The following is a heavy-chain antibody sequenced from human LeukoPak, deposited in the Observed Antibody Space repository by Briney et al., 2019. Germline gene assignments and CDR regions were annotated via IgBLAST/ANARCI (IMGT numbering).Heavy chain of an antibody. CDR1: GYSFTGYS. CDR2: INPNSGGT. D-gene: IGHD3-22*01. Sequence: ASVKVSCKASGYSFTGYSMHWVRQAPGQGLEWMGWINPNSGGTNYAQKLQGRVTMTRDTSISTAYMELSRLRSDDTAVYYCARDTYHYDSSGYYYVHWGQGTLVTVSS. V-gene: IGHV1-2*02. CDR3: ARDTYHYDSSGYYYVH. J-gene: IGHJ4*02.